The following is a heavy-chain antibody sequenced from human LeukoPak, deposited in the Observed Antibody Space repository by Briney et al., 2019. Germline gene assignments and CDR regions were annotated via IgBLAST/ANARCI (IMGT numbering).Heavy chain of an antibody. CDR2: IWYDGSNK. D-gene: IGHD1-26*01. CDR1: GFTFSSYG. J-gene: IGHJ4*02. V-gene: IGHV3-33*01. CDR3: ARGSWETDY. Sequence: PGRSLRLSCAASGFTFSSYGMHWVRQAPGKGLEWVAVIWYDGSNKYYADSVKGRFTISRDNSKNTLYLQMNSLRAEGTAVYYCARGSWETDYWGQGTLVTVSS.